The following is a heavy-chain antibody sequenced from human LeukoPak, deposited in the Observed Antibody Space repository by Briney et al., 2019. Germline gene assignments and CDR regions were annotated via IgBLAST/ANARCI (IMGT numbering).Heavy chain of an antibody. J-gene: IGHJ3*02. CDR3: ARVTQYYYDSSGYFGAFDI. CDR1: GGTFSSYA. V-gene: IGHV1-69*04. Sequence: SVKVSCKASGGTFSSYAISWVRQAPGQGLEWMGRIIPILGIANYAQKFQGRVTITADKATSTAYMELSSLRSEDTAVYYCARVTQYYYDSSGYFGAFDIWGQGTMVTVSS. CDR2: IIPILGIA. D-gene: IGHD3-22*01.